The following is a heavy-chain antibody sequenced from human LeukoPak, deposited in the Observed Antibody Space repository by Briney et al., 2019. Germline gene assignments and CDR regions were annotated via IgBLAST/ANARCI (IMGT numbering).Heavy chain of an antibody. CDR3: ARIPRWRAYYYYGMDV. V-gene: IGHV4-59*01. Sequence: PSETLSLTCAVYGGSFSGYYWSWIRQPPGKGLEWIGYIYYSGSTNYNPSLKSRVTISVDTSKNQFSLKLSSVTAADTAVYYCARIPRWRAYYYYGMDVWGQGTTVTVSS. J-gene: IGHJ6*02. CDR1: GGSFSGYY. CDR2: IYYSGST. D-gene: IGHD1-14*01.